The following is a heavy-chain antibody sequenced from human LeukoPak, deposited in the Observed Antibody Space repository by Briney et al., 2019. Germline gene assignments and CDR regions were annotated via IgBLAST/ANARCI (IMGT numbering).Heavy chain of an antibody. CDR1: GGSISSHNYY. CDR3: ARLGWSLVKRYYYDCSGVDY. CDR2: SYSSGST. V-gene: IGHV4-39*01. D-gene: IGHD3-22*01. Sequence: ASETLSLTCTVSGGSISSHNYYWGWIRQPPGKGLECIGSSYSSGSTFYNPFLKSRVTISVDTSKNQFSLKLSSVTAADTAIYYWARLGWSLVKRYYYDCSGVDYWGQGTLVTVSS. J-gene: IGHJ4*02.